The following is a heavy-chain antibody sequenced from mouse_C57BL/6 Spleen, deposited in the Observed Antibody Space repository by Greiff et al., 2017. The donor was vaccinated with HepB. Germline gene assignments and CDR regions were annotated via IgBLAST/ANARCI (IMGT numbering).Heavy chain of an antibody. CDR1: GFTFSDYG. Sequence: EVQRVESGGGLVKPGGSLKLSCAASGFTFSDYGMHWVRQAPEKGLEWVAYISSGSSTIYYADTVKGRFTISRDNAKNTLFLQMTSLRSEDTAMYYCARPLITTVVAKAYWGQGTLVTVSA. D-gene: IGHD1-1*01. V-gene: IGHV5-17*01. CDR3: ARPLITTVVAKAY. J-gene: IGHJ3*01. CDR2: ISSGSSTI.